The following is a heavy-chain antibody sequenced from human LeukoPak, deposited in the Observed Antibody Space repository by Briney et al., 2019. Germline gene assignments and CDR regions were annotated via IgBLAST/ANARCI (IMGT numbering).Heavy chain of an antibody. CDR2: INWNGVST. V-gene: IGHV3-20*04. J-gene: IGHJ3*02. CDR3: ARDDYYDSSDAFDI. D-gene: IGHD3-22*01. Sequence: PGGSLRLSCAASGFTFDDYDMSWVRQAPGKGLEWVSGINWNGVSTGYADSVKGRFTISRDNANNSLYLQMDSLRAEDTALYYCARDDYYDSSDAFDIWGQGTMVTVSS. CDR1: GFTFDDYD.